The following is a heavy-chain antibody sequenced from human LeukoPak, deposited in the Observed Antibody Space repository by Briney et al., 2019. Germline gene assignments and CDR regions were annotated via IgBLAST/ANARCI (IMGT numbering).Heavy chain of an antibody. CDR2: ISGSGGGT. Sequence: GGSLRLSCVASGFTFSNYAMSWVRQAPGRGLEWVSAISGSGGGTYYADSVKGRFTISRDNSKNTLYLQMNSLRAEDTAVYYCARLANPSGYWDWGQGTLVTVSS. D-gene: IGHD3-22*01. J-gene: IGHJ4*02. CDR1: GFTFSNYA. V-gene: IGHV3-23*01. CDR3: ARLANPSGYWD.